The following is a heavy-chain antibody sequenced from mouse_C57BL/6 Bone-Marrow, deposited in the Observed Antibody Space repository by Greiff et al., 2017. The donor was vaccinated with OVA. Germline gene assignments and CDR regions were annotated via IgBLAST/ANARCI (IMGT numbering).Heavy chain of an antibody. V-gene: IGHV5-6*02. CDR3: ARNGYYRYYYAMDY. J-gene: IGHJ4*01. Sequence: DVMLVESGGDLVKPGGSLKLSCAASGFTFSSYGMSWVRQTPDKRLEWVATISSGGSYTYYPDSVKGRFTISRDNAKNTLYLQMSSLKSEDTAMYYCARNGYYRYYYAMDYWGQGTSVTVSS. D-gene: IGHD2-3*01. CDR2: ISSGGSYT. CDR1: GFTFSSYG.